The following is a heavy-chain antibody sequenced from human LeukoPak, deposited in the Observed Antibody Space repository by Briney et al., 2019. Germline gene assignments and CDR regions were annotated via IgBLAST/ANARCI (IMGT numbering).Heavy chain of an antibody. Sequence: GGSLRLSCAASGFTFSDPDMDWVRQAPGKGLEWVGRIRNKANNYNTEYAASVRGRFTISRDDSKNSVYLQMNSLRIEDTAVYYCSRLVGANFWGQGTLVTVSS. D-gene: IGHD1-26*01. CDR2: IRNKANNYNT. CDR3: SRLVGANF. V-gene: IGHV3-72*01. CDR1: GFTFSDPD. J-gene: IGHJ4*02.